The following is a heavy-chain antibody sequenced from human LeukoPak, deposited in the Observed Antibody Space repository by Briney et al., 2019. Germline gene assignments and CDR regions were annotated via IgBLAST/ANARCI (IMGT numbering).Heavy chain of an antibody. CDR2: IYTSGST. CDR3: ARDGKATVVKDYYYYYYMDV. J-gene: IGHJ6*03. CDR1: GGSISSGSYY. Sequence: PSQTLSLTCTVSGGSISSGSYYCSWIRQPAGKGLEWIGRIYTSGSTNYNPSLKSRVTISGDTSKNQFSLKLSSVTAADTAVYYCARDGKATVVKDYYYYYYMDVWGKGTTVTVSS. D-gene: IGHD4-23*01. V-gene: IGHV4-61*02.